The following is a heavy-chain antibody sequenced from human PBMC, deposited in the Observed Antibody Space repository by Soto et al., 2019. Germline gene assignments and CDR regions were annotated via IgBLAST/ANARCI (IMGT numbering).Heavy chain of an antibody. V-gene: IGHV3-30-3*01. CDR2: ISYDGSNK. Sequence: QVQLVESGGGVVQPGRSLRLSCAASGFTFSSYAMHWVRQAPGKGLEWVAVISYDGSNKYYSDSVKGRFTISRDNSKNTLYLHRNSLRAEDTAVYYCARVSNYYDSCGYFYPGRDYWGQGALVPVSS. CDR1: GFTFSSYA. CDR3: ARVSNYYDSCGYFYPGRDY. D-gene: IGHD3-22*01. J-gene: IGHJ4*02.